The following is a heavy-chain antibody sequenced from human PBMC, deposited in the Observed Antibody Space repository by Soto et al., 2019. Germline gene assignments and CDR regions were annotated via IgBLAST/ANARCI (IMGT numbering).Heavy chain of an antibody. CDR1: GGSFSGYY. CDR2: INHSGST. J-gene: IGHJ5*02. D-gene: IGHD3-9*01. CDR3: ARGGRDDILTGYYIGRSLDLSWFDP. Sequence: SETLSLTCAVYGGSFSGYYWSWIRQPPGKGLKWIGEINHSGSTNYNPSLKSRVTISVDTSKNQFSLKLSSVTAADTAVYYCARGGRDDILTGYYIGRSLDLSWFDPWGQGTLVTVSS. V-gene: IGHV4-34*01.